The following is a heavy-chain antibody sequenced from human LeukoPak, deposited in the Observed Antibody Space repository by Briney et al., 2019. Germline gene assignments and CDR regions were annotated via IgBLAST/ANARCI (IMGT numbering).Heavy chain of an antibody. CDR1: GFPVGSYY. CDR3: ARGSGDILTGYSGMDV. V-gene: IGHV3-53*01. Sequence: GGSLRLSCEASGFPVGSYYLTWVRQAPGKGLEWVSAIYKGGTTYYADSVKGRFTVPRDNSKNSFSLQMNSLSADDTAVYYCARGSGDILTGYSGMDVWGQGTTVTVSS. CDR2: IYKGGTT. D-gene: IGHD3-9*01. J-gene: IGHJ6*02.